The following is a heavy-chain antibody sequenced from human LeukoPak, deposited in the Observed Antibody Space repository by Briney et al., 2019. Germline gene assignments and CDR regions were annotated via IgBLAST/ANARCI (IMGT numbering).Heavy chain of an antibody. CDR2: IFHSGST. CDR3: ARGIYYLIEY. D-gene: IGHD3-10*01. J-gene: IGHJ4*02. CDR1: GYSISSGDY. Sequence: SETLSLTCAVSGYSISSGDYWGWIRQSPGKGLEWIGNIFHSGSTYHNPSLKSRVTISVDTSKNEFSLKLSSVTATDTAVYYCARGIYYLIEYWGQGTLVTVSS. V-gene: IGHV4-38-2*01.